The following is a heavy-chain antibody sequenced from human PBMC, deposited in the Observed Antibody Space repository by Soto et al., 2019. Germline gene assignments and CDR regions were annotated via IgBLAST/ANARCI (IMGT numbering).Heavy chain of an antibody. CDR1: GYTFTSYA. V-gene: IGHV1-3*01. CDR2: INAGNGNT. J-gene: IGHJ4*02. D-gene: IGHD6-19*01. Sequence: GASVEVSCKASGYTFTSYAIHWVRQAPGQRLEWMGWINAGNGNTKYSQKFQGRVTITRDTSASTAYMELSSLRSEDTAVYYCARVVAGTGYYFDYWGQGTLVTVSS. CDR3: ARVVAGTGYYFDY.